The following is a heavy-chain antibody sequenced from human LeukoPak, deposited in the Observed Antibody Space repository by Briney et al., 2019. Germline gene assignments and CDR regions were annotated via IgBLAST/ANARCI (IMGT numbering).Heavy chain of an antibody. CDR3: ASSKTPWIQLWFFDI. D-gene: IGHD5-18*01. J-gene: IGHJ3*02. V-gene: IGHV4-59*01. CDR2: IYYSGNT. CDR1: GDSINGFY. Sequence: SETLSLTCTVSGDSINGFYWNWIRQPPGKGLEWIGYIYYSGNTNYSPSLKSRVTVSVDTSTNQFSLKLTSVTAADTAVYYCASSKTPWIQLWFFDIWGQGTMVTVSS.